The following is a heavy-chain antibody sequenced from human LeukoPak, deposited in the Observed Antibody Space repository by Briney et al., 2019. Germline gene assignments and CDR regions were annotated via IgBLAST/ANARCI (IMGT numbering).Heavy chain of an antibody. J-gene: IGHJ4*02. CDR3: TKDAGYASDY. D-gene: IGHD2-15*01. CDR1: GFSFSTTW. CDR2: IYSDSSRT. V-gene: IGHV3-74*01. Sequence: PGGSLRLSCAASGFSFSTTWMHWVRQAPGKGLEWVALIYSDSSRTTYADSVKGRFTISRDNAKNTVYLQMSSLRVEDTAVYFRTKDAGYASDYWGQGILVPVSS.